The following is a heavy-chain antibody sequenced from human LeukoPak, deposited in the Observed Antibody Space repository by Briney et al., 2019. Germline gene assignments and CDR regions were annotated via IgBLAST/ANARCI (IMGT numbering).Heavy chain of an antibody. D-gene: IGHD6-13*01. Sequence: ASVKVSCKASGYTFTSYYMHWVRQAPGQGLEWMGIINPSGGSTSYAQKFQGRVTMTRDTSTSTVYMELSSLRSEDTAVYYCAREVFRAQRVRVGTSYYYYMDVWGKGTTVTVSS. CDR1: GYTFTSYY. J-gene: IGHJ6*03. CDR3: AREVFRAQRVRVGTSYYYYMDV. V-gene: IGHV1-46*01. CDR2: INPSGGST.